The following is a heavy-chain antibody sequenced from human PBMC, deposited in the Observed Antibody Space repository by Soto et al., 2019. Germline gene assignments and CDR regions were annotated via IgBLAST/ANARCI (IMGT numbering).Heavy chain of an antibody. J-gene: IGHJ4*02. V-gene: IGHV4-34*01. Sequence: QVQLQQWGAGLLKPSETLSLTCAVYGGSFSGYYWSWIRQPPGKGLEWIGEINHSGSTNYNPSLKSRVTISVDTSKNQFSLKLSSVTAADTAVYYCARGSHANQIWGSYRFPWYFDYWGQGTLVTVSS. CDR3: ARGSHANQIWGSYRFPWYFDY. CDR2: INHSGST. D-gene: IGHD3-16*02. CDR1: GGSFSGYY.